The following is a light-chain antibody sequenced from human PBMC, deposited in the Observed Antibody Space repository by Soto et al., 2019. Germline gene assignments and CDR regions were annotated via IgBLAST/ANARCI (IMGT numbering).Light chain of an antibody. CDR3: TSYTSNSTPYV. CDR1: SSDVGAYTY. CDR2: DVS. J-gene: IGLJ1*01. Sequence: QSVLTQPASVSGSPGQSITISCAGTSSDVGAYTYVSWYQQHPGKAPKLMIYDVSNRPSGVSNRFSGSKSGNTAFLIISGLQAEDEADYYCTSYTSNSTPYVFGGGTKVTGL. V-gene: IGLV2-14*01.